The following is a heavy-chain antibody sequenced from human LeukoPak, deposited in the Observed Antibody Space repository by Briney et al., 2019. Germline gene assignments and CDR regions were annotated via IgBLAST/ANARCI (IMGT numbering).Heavy chain of an antibody. Sequence: GGSLRLSCSASGFTFSSYAMYWVRQSPGKGLEYVSAISSNGGSTYYADSVRGRFTVSRDNSKNTLYLQMNSLRAEDTAVYFCAKGDCGGTCLLIDNWGQGTLVTVSS. J-gene: IGHJ4*02. CDR3: AKGDCGGTCLLIDN. CDR1: GFTFSSYA. V-gene: IGHV3-64*04. CDR2: ISSNGGST. D-gene: IGHD2-15*01.